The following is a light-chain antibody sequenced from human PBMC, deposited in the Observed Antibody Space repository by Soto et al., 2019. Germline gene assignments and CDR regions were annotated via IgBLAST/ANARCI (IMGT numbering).Light chain of an antibody. V-gene: IGKV1-27*01. CDR3: KKYNSAPLP. J-gene: IGKJ4*01. CDR2: ATS. CDR1: QGIAPY. Sequence: DVQMTQSPSSLSASVGDRVTITCRASQGIAPYLAWFQQKPGKVPKLLIYATSTLQSGVPSRFSGSGSGTDFTLTISSLQPEDVATYYCKKYNSAPLPFGGGTKVEIK.